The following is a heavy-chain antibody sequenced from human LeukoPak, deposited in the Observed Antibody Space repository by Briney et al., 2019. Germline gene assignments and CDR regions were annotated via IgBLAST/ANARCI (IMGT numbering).Heavy chain of an antibody. D-gene: IGHD2-15*01. Sequence: SETLSLTCAVYGGSFSGYYWSWIRQPPGKGLEWIGEINHSGSTNYNPSLKSRVTISVDTSENQFSLKLSSVTAADTAVYYCAREFPATPLTFDIWGQGTMVTVSS. V-gene: IGHV4-34*01. CDR1: GGSFSGYY. J-gene: IGHJ3*02. CDR3: AREFPATPLTFDI. CDR2: INHSGST.